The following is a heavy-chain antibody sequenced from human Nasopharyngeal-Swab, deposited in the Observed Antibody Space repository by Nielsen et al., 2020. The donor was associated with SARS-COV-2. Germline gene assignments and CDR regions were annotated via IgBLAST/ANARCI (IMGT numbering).Heavy chain of an antibody. CDR2: INAGNGNT. D-gene: IGHD6-13*01. V-gene: IGHV1-3*01. Sequence: WVRQAPGQRLEWMGWINAGNGNTKYSQKFQGRVTITRDTSASTAYMELSSLRSEDTAVYYCASSNSAAAGFDYWGQGTLVTVSS. CDR3: ASSNSAAAGFDY. J-gene: IGHJ4*02.